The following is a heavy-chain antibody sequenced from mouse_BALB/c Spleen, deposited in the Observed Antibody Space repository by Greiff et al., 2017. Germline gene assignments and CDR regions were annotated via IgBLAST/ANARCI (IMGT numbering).Heavy chain of an antibody. D-gene: IGHD1-2*01. CDR3: TRGNYGLDY. J-gene: IGHJ2*01. V-gene: IGHV1-69*02. CDR1: GYTFTSYW. CDR2: IYPSDSYT. Sequence: VQLQQPGAELVRPGASVKLSCKASGYTFTSYWINWVKQRPGQGLEWIGNIYPSDSYTNYNQKFKDKATLTVDKSSSTAYMQLSSPTSEDSAVYYCTRGNYGLDYWGQGTTLTVSS.